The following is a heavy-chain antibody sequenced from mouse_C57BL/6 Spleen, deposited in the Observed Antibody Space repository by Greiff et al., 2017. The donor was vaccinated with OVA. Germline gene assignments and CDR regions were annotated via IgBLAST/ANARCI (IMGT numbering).Heavy chain of an antibody. D-gene: IGHD3-2*02. J-gene: IGHJ2*01. CDR2: IYPGSGST. CDR1: GYTFTSYW. CDR3: AREGAAQATDDY. Sequence: VQLQQPGAELVKPGASVKMSCKASGYTFTSYWITWVKQRPGQGLEWIGDIYPGSGSTNYNEKFKSKATLTVDTSSSTAYMQLSSLTSEDSAVYYCAREGAAQATDDYWGKGTTLTVSS. V-gene: IGHV1-55*01.